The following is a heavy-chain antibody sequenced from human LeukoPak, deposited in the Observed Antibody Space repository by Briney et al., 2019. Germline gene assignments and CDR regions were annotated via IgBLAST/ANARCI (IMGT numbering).Heavy chain of an antibody. D-gene: IGHD4-11*01. V-gene: IGHV4-34*01. CDR1: GGSFSGYY. CDR2: INHSGST. J-gene: IGHJ6*03. CDR3: ARDEYSNDYYYYYYYMDV. Sequence: SETLSLTCAVYGGSFSGYYWSWIRQPPGKGLEWIGEINHSGSTNYNPSLKSRVTISVDTSKNQFSLKLSSVTAADTAVYYCARDEYSNDYYYYYYYMDVWGKGTTVTVSS.